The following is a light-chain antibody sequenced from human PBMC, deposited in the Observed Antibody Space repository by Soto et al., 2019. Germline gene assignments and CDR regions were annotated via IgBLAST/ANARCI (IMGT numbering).Light chain of an antibody. V-gene: IGLV8-61*01. CDR2: STT. CDR3: ALYMGTGIGV. CDR1: SGSVSTSYY. J-gene: IGLJ3*02. Sequence: QAVVTQKPSFSVSPGGTVTLTCGLSSGSVSTSYYPSWYQQTPGQAPRTLIYSTTTRSSGVPDRFSGSILENTAALTITGAQADDESVYYCALYMGTGIGVFGGGTKLTVL.